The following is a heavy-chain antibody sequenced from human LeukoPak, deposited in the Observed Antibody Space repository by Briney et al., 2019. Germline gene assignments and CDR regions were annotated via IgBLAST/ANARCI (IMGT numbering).Heavy chain of an antibody. D-gene: IGHD6-13*01. V-gene: IGHV1-18*01. CDR1: GYTFTSYG. J-gene: IGHJ4*02. CDR2: ISAYNGNT. Sequence: ASVKVSCKASGYTFTSYGISWVRQAPGQGLEWMGWISAYNGNTNYAQKLQGRVTMTTDTSTSTAYMELRSLRSDDTAVYYCARDSLPPIESSSWSEGTGDYWGQGTLVTVSS. CDR3: ARDSLPPIESSSWSEGTGDY.